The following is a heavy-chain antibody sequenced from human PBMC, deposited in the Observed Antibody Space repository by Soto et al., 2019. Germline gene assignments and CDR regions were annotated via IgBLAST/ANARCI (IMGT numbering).Heavy chain of an antibody. D-gene: IGHD1-26*01. CDR2: IYYSGST. CDR3: ARVPWERALDF. J-gene: IGHJ4*02. CDR1: RGSIISYY. Sequence: SETLSLTCTVSRGSIISYYWSWIRQPPGKGLEWIGYIYYSGSTNYNPSLKSRVTISVDRSKNQFSLKLSSVTAADTAVYYCARVPWERALDFWGQGTLVTVSS. V-gene: IGHV4-59*12.